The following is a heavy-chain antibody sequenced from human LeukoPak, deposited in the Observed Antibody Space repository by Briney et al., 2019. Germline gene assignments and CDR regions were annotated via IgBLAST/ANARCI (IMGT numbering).Heavy chain of an antibody. CDR2: MNPNSGNT. CDR1: GYTFTSYD. CDR3: ARRYYYYYYMDV. Sequence: GSVKVSCKASGYTFTSYDINWVRQATGQGLEWMGWMNPNSGNTGYAQKFQGRVTMTRNTSISTAYMELSSLRSEDTAVYYCARRYYYYYYMDVWGKGTTVTVSS. J-gene: IGHJ6*03. V-gene: IGHV1-8*01.